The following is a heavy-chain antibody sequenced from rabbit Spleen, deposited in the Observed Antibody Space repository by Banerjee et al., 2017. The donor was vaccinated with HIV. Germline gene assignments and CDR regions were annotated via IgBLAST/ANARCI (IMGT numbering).Heavy chain of an antibody. CDR1: GVSFSVSSY. J-gene: IGHJ4*01. CDR2: IDTGSSGFT. V-gene: IGHV1S45*01. CDR3: ARDAAGREDFNL. D-gene: IGHD4-2*01. Sequence: QEQLEESGGDLVKPGASLTLTCIASGVSFSVSSYMCWVRQAPGKGLEWIACIDTGSSGFTYFASWAKGRFTISKTSSTTVTLQMTSLTAADTATYFCARDAAGREDFNLWGPGTLVTVS.